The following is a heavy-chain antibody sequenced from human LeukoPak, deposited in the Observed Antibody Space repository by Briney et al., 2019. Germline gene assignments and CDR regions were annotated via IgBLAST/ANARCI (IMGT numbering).Heavy chain of an antibody. CDR3: ARDPERFLEWLLSFDY. J-gene: IGHJ4*02. V-gene: IGHV1-18*01. Sequence: ASVKVSCKASGYTFTSYGISWVRQAPGQGLEWMGWISAYNGNTNYAQKLQGRVTMTTDTSTSTAYMELRSLRSDDTAVYYCARDPERFLEWLLSFDYWGQGTLVTVSS. CDR1: GYTFTSYG. CDR2: ISAYNGNT. D-gene: IGHD3-3*01.